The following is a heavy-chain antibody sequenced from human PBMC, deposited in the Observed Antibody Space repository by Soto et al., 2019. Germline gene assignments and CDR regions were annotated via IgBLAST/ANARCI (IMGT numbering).Heavy chain of an antibody. CDR3: ARWRYVYSFDY. CDR2: IYYSGST. V-gene: IGHV4-59*01. J-gene: IGHJ4*02. D-gene: IGHD5-18*01. Sequence: SETLSLTCSVSGGSISSYYWSLIRQPPGKGLEWIGYIYYSGSTNYNPSLKSRVTISVDTSKNQFSLKLSSVTAADTAVYYCARWRYVYSFDYWGQGTPVTVSS. CDR1: GGSISSYY.